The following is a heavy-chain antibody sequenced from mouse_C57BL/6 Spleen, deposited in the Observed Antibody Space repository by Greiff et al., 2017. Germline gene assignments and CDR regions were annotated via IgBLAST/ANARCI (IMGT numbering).Heavy chain of an antibody. CDR3: ARRAKDSSGTYFDD. V-gene: IGHV1-69*01. CDR1: GYTFTSYW. Sequence: QVQLQQPGAELVMPGASVKLSCKASGYTFTSYWMHWVKQRPGQGLEWIGEIDPSDSYTNYNQKFKGKSTLTVDKSSSTAYMQLSSLTSEDSAVYYCARRAKDSSGTYFDDWGQGTTLTGST. D-gene: IGHD3-2*02. CDR2: IDPSDSYT. J-gene: IGHJ2*01.